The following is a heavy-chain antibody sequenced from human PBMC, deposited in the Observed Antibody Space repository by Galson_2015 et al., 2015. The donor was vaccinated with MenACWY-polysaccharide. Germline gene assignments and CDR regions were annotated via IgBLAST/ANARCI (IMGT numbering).Heavy chain of an antibody. D-gene: IGHD7-27*01. J-gene: IGHJ5*02. V-gene: IGHV3-7*01. CDR2: INLDGSQK. CDR1: GFTFRSTW. Sequence: SLRLSCAASGFTFRSTWMSWVRQAPGEGLEWVALINLDGSQKDYMDSVKGRFAISRENAKNSLYLQINSLRAEDTAVYYCARDPNWGNSFGPWGRGTLVTVSS. CDR3: ARDPNWGNSFGP.